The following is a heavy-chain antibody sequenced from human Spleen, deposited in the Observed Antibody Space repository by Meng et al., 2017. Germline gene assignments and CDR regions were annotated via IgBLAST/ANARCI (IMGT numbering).Heavy chain of an antibody. Sequence: SGPTLVKPTETLTLTCTVSGFSLSNARMGVSWIRQPPGKALEWLAHIFSNDEKSYSTSLKSRLTISKDTSKSQVVITMTNMDPVDTATYYCARIKYSSSWYNYYYYYGMDVWGQGTTVTVSS. D-gene: IGHD6-13*01. CDR1: GFSLSNARMG. J-gene: IGHJ6*02. V-gene: IGHV2-26*01. CDR3: ARIKYSSSWYNYYYYYGMDV. CDR2: IFSNDEK.